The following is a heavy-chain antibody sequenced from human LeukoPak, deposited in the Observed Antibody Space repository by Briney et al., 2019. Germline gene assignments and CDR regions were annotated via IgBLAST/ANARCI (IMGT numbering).Heavy chain of an antibody. V-gene: IGHV4-61*05. CDR1: GGSISTSNSY. D-gene: IGHD3-10*01. CDR2: IYYSGST. Sequence: SETLSLTCTVSGGSISTSNSYWGWIRQPPGKGLEWIGYIYYSGSTNYNPSLKSRVTISVDTSKNQFSLKLSSVTAADTAVYYCARAEYYFDYWGQGTLVTVSS. CDR3: ARAEYYFDY. J-gene: IGHJ4*02.